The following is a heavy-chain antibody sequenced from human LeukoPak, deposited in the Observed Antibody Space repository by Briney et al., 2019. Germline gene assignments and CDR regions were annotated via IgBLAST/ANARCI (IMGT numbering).Heavy chain of an antibody. CDR1: GFSLNTSGVG. CDR2: IYWDDNK. D-gene: IGHD4-17*01. Sequence: SGPTLVKPTQTLTLTCTFAGFSLNTSGVGVGWIRQPPGEALECLAVIYWDDNKRYSLSLKSRLTITKDTSKNQVVLTMTNVDPVDTATYYCVHRRYGEWIGYWGQGTLVTVSS. CDR3: VHRRYGEWIGY. J-gene: IGHJ4*02. V-gene: IGHV2-5*02.